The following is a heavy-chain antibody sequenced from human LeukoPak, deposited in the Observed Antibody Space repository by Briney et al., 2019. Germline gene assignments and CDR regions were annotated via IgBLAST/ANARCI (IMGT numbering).Heavy chain of an antibody. V-gene: IGHV4-31*03. J-gene: IGHJ3*02. Sequence: SETLSLTCTVSGGSISSGGYYWSWIRQHPGKGLEWIGYIYYSGSTYYNPSLKSRVTISVDTSKNQFSLKLSSVTAADTAVYYCARDAQSWALGAFDIWGQGTMVTVSS. CDR2: IYYSGST. CDR1: GGSISSGGYY. CDR3: ARDAQSWALGAFDI. D-gene: IGHD6-13*01.